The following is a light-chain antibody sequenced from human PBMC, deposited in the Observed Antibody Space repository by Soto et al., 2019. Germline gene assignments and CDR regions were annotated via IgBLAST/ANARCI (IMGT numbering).Light chain of an antibody. J-gene: IGLJ1*01. CDR2: DVS. CDR1: SSDVGGYNY. V-gene: IGLV2-14*01. Sequence: QSVLTQPASVSGSHGQSITIFCTGTSSDVGGYNYVSWYQQHPGKAPKLMIYDVSNRPSGVSNRFSGSKSGNTASLTISGLQAEDEADYYCSSYTSSSTSFGTGTKVTVL. CDR3: SSYTSSSTS.